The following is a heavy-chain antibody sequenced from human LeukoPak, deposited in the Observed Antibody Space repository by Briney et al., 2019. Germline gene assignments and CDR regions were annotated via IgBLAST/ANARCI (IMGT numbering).Heavy chain of an antibody. J-gene: IGHJ4*02. CDR1: GGSISSGGYY. V-gene: IGHV4-31*03. D-gene: IGHD3-22*01. CDR2: IYYSGST. Sequence: SETLSLTCTFSGGSISSGGYYWRWIRQHPGKGLEWIGYIYYSGSTYYDPSLKSRVTISVDTSKNQFSLKLSSVTAADTAVYYCANSYYYDSSGYSIGGQGTLVTVSS. CDR3: ANSYYYDSSGYSI.